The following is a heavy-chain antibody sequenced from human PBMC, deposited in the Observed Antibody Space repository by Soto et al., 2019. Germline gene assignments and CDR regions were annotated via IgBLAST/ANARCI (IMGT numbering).Heavy chain of an antibody. CDR2: INAGNGNT. Sequence: QVQLVQSGAEVKKPGASVKVSCKASGYTFTSYAMHWVRQAPGQRLEWMGWINAGNGNTKYSQKFQGRVTITRDTSASTAYMELSSLGSEDTAVYYCARDQKDIVVVVAATGYYYMDVWGKGTTVTVSS. CDR1: GYTFTSYA. CDR3: ARDQKDIVVVVAATGYYYMDV. V-gene: IGHV1-3*01. J-gene: IGHJ6*03. D-gene: IGHD2-15*01.